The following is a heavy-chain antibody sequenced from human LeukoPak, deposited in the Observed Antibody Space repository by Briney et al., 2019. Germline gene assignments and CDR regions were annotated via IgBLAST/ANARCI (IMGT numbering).Heavy chain of an antibody. J-gene: IGHJ5*02. CDR2: MYYRGTI. CDR3: ARTPLLKNGAYAVWFDP. Sequence: PSETLSLTCTVSGGSISSSSYYWGWIRQPPGKGLEWIGSMYYRGTIFYNPSLKSRVTISVDTSKNQFSLKLSSVTAADTAVYYCARTPLLKNGAYAVWFDPWGQGTLVTVSS. D-gene: IGHD1-1*01. CDR1: GGSISSSSYY. V-gene: IGHV4-39*07.